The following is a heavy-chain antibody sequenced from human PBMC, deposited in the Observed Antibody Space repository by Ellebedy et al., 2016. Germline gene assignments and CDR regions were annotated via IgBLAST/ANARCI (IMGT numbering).Heavy chain of an antibody. CDR2: IWYDGSNK. Sequence: GGSLRLXXAASGFTFSSYGMHWVRQAPGKGLEWVAVIWYDGSNKYYADSVKGRFTISRDNSKNTLYLQMNSLRAEDTAVYYCARGLDGLDYWGQGTLVTVSS. J-gene: IGHJ4*02. V-gene: IGHV3-33*01. D-gene: IGHD3/OR15-3a*01. CDR1: GFTFSSYG. CDR3: ARGLDGLDY.